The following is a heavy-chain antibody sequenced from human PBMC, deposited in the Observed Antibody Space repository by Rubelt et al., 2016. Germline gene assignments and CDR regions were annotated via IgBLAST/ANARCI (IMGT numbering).Heavy chain of an antibody. Sequence: QVQLQESGPGLVKPSETLSLTCTVSGGSISSYYWSWIRQPPGKGLEWIGYVHYSGSTDYNPSLKSRVTISVDTSKKQFSLKVRSVTAADTAVYYCARTSGYNYDEAFDIWGQGTMVTVSS. J-gene: IGHJ3*02. CDR2: VHYSGST. V-gene: IGHV4-59*08. CDR1: GGSISSYY. CDR3: ARTSGYNYDEAFDI. D-gene: IGHD5-12*01.